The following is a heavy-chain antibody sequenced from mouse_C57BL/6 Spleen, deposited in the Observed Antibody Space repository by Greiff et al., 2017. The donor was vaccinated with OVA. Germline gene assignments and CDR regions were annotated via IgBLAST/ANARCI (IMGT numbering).Heavy chain of an antibody. Sequence: EVQLQESGPGLVKPSQSLSLTCSVTGYSITSGYYWNWIRQFPGNKLEWMGYISYDGSNNYNPSLKNRISITRDTSKNQFFLKLNSVTTEDTATYYCARGGWDGFAYWGQGTLVTVSA. V-gene: IGHV3-6*01. CDR2: ISYDGSN. J-gene: IGHJ3*01. D-gene: IGHD4-1*01. CDR1: GYSITSGYY. CDR3: ARGGWDGFAY.